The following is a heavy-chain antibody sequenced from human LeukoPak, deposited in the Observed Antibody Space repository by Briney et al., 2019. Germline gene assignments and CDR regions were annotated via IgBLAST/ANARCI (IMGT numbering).Heavy chain of an antibody. V-gene: IGHV3-33*01. J-gene: IGHJ4*02. D-gene: IGHD1-26*01. CDR3: ARASGSFDY. Sequence: GGSLRLSCEASGFTFSSYGIHWVRQAPGKGLEWVAVIWSDGSNKCYADSVKGRFTISRDNSKDTLYLQLNSLRAEDTAVYYCARASGSFDYWGQGTLVSVSS. CDR1: GFTFSSYG. CDR2: IWSDGSNK.